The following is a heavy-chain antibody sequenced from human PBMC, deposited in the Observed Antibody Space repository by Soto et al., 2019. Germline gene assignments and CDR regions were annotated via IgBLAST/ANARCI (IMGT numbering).Heavy chain of an antibody. J-gene: IGHJ4*02. CDR2: IYWDDDQ. D-gene: IGHD4-17*01. CDR1: GFSLSTSGMR. V-gene: IGHV2-5*08. CDR3: AHAGDYDLLSFDH. Sequence: GSGPTLVNPTQTLTLTCTFSGFSLSTSGMRVSWIRQPPGKALEWLALIYWDDDQRYSPSLKDRLTISKDTSRSRVVLTISNMNPEDTGTYFCAHAGDYDLLSFDHWGPGTLVTVSS.